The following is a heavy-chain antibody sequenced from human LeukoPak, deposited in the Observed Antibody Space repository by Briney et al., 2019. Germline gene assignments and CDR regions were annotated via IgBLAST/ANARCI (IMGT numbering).Heavy chain of an antibody. Sequence: SETLSLTCTVSGGSISSSSYYWGWIRQPPGKGLEWIGSIYYSGSTYYNPSLKSRVTISVDTSKNQFSLKLSSVTAADTAVYYCARDRSMAALYYYGMDVWGQGTTVTVSS. D-gene: IGHD6-6*01. CDR3: ARDRSMAALYYYGMDV. CDR1: GGSISSSSYY. V-gene: IGHV4-39*07. CDR2: IYYSGST. J-gene: IGHJ6*02.